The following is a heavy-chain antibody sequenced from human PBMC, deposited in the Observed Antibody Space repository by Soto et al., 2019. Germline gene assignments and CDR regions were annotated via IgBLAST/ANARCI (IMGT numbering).Heavy chain of an antibody. Sequence: ESGGGVVQPGRSPRLSCAASGFTFSSYGMHWVRQAPGKGLEWVAVISYDGSNKYYADSVKGRFTISRDNSKNTLYLQMNSLRAEDTAVYYCAKGERGYSYGYFDYWGQGTLVTVSS. CDR2: ISYDGSNK. CDR1: GFTFSSYG. V-gene: IGHV3-30*18. J-gene: IGHJ4*02. CDR3: AKGERGYSYGYFDY. D-gene: IGHD5-18*01.